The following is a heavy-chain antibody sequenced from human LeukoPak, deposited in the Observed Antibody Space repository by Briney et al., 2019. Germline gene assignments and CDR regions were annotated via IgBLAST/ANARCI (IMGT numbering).Heavy chain of an antibody. CDR1: GYTFTGYY. CDR2: INPNSGGT. V-gene: IGHV1-2*02. D-gene: IGHD2-2*01. Sequence: ASVKVSCKASGYTFTGYYMHWVRQAPGQGLEWMGWINPNSGGTNYAQKFQGRVTMTRDTSISTAYMELSRLRSDDTAVYYCARAGYCSSTSCNSSGYNWFDPWGQGTLVTVSS. CDR3: ARAGYCSSTSCNSSGYNWFDP. J-gene: IGHJ5*02.